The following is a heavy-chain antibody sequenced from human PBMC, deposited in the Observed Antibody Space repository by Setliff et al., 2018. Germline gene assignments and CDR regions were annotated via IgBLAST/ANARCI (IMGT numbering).Heavy chain of an antibody. CDR2: IYIGGSA. CDR1: GSSISSYY. Sequence: SETLSLTCTVSGSSISSYYWSWIRQPAGKGLEWIGHIYIGGSANDNPSLKSRVTMSIDTSKNQFSLKLDSVTAADMAVYYCAREQWLDPPGYYYMDVWAKGTTVTAP. J-gene: IGHJ6*03. D-gene: IGHD6-19*01. CDR3: AREQWLDPPGYYYMDV. V-gene: IGHV4-4*07.